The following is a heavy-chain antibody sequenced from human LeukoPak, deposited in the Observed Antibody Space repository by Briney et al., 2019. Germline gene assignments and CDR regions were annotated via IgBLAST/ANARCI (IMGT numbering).Heavy chain of an antibody. D-gene: IGHD6-19*01. CDR3: ARDSTAVAGLLQDWFDP. Sequence: SVKVSCKASGGTFSSYAISWVRQAPGQGLEWMGRIIPILGIANYTQKFQGRVTITADKSTSTAYMELSSLRSEDTAVYYCARDSTAVAGLLQDWFDPWGQGTLVTVSS. CDR2: IIPILGIA. V-gene: IGHV1-69*04. J-gene: IGHJ5*02. CDR1: GGTFSSYA.